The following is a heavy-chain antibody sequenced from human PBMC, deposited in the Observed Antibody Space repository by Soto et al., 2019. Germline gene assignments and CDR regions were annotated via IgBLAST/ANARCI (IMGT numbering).Heavy chain of an antibody. V-gene: IGHV3-43*01. D-gene: IGHD5-18*01. J-gene: IGHJ4*02. Sequence: EVQLVESGGVVVQPGGSLRLSCAASGFTFDDYTMHWVRQAPGKGLEWVSLISWDGGSTYYADSVKGRFTISRDNSKNSLYLQMNSLRTEDTALYYCARGEVGPYVDTAMALYWGQGTLVTVSS. CDR3: ARGEVGPYVDTAMALY. CDR2: ISWDGGST. CDR1: GFTFDDYT.